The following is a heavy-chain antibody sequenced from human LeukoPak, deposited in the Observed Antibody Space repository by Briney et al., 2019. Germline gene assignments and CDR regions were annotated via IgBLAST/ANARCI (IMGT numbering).Heavy chain of an antibody. CDR3: TRGSSSSWPGDAFDI. J-gene: IGHJ3*02. D-gene: IGHD6-13*01. V-gene: IGHV3-21*01. CDR1: GFTFSSYS. CDR2: ITSSSSYI. Sequence: GGSLGLSCAASGFTFSSYSMNWVRQAPGKGLEWVSSITSSSSYIYYADSVKGRFTISRDNAKNSLYLQMNSLRAEDTAVYYCTRGSSSSWPGDAFDIWGQGTMVTVSS.